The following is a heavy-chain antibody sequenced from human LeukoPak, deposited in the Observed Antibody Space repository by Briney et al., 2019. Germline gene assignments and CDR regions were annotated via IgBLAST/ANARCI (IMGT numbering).Heavy chain of an antibody. CDR2: IRSKAYGGTI. V-gene: IGHV3-49*04. J-gene: IGHJ4*02. CDR3: IRGRVHLDY. Sequence: GRSLRLSCTASGFIFGDYAMTWVRQAPGKGLERVGFIRSKAYGGTIEYAASVKGRFIISRDDSKSSAYLQMNSLKTEDTAVYYCIRGRVHLDYWGQGTLVTVSS. CDR1: GFIFGDYA.